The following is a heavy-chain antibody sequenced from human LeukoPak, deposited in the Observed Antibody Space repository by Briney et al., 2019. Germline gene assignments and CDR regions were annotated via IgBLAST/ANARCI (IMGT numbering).Heavy chain of an antibody. CDR2: ISSSGSTI. Sequence: GGSLRLSCAASGFTFSSYSMQWVRQAPGKGLEWVSHISSSGSTIYYADSVKGRLTISRDNAKESLYLQMSSLRDEDTAVYYCVFPYWQDLDHWGQGTLVTVSS. D-gene: IGHD2-15*01. V-gene: IGHV3-48*02. CDR1: GFTFSSYS. J-gene: IGHJ4*02. CDR3: VFPYWQDLDH.